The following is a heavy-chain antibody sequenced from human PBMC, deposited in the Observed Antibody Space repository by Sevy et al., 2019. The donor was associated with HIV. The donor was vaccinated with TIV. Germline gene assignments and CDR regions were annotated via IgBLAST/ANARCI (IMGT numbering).Heavy chain of an antibody. D-gene: IGHD5-18*01. CDR1: GYSISSGYY. V-gene: IGHV4-38-2*01. Sequence: SETLSITCGVSGYSISSGYYWGWIRQPPGKGLEWIGSIYHSGSTYSNPSLKSRVTISVDTSKNQFSLKLSSVTAADTAVYYCARGGYTYGKGYFDYWGQGTLVTVSS. CDR3: ARGGYTYGKGYFDY. CDR2: IYHSGST. J-gene: IGHJ4*02.